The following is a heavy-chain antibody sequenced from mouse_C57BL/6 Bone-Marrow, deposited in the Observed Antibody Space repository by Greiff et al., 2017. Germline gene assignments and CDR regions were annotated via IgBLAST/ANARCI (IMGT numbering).Heavy chain of an antibody. J-gene: IGHJ2*01. CDR3: AREWDYFDY. V-gene: IGHV3-6*02. Sequence: VQLKESGPGLVKPSPSLSLTCSVTGYSITSGYYWNWIRQFPGNKLEWMGYISYDGSNNYNPSLKNRISIPRDTSKNQFFLKLNSVTTEDTATYYCAREWDYFDYWGQGTTLTVSS. CDR1: GYSITSGYY. CDR2: ISYDGSN.